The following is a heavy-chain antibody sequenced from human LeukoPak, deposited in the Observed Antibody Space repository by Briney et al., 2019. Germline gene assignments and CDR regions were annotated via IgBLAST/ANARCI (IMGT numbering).Heavy chain of an antibody. CDR3: ARSSIDSSGQGWFDP. J-gene: IGHJ5*02. CDR2: IYYSGST. Sequence: SETLSLTCIVSGYSISSGYYWSWIRQPPGKGLEWIGYIYYSGSTNYNPSLKSRVTISVDTSKNQFSLKLSSVTAADTAVYYCARSSIDSSGQGWFDPWGQGTLVTVSS. V-gene: IGHV4-38-2*02. CDR1: GYSISSGYY. D-gene: IGHD3-22*01.